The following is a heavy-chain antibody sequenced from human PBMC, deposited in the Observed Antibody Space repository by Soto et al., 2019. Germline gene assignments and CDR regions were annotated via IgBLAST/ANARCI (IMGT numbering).Heavy chain of an antibody. V-gene: IGHV3-74*01. CDR2: INVDGSTT. J-gene: IGHJ5*01. CDR3: ARAGYSSGWYEWFES. Sequence: EVHLVESGGGLVQPGGSLRLSCAASGFTFSSSWMHWVRQVPGKGLLWLSRINVDGSTTTYADYLKGRFTISRDNAKNTMYLQMNNLRAEDTAVYYCARAGYSSGWYEWFESWGQGTLVTVSS. D-gene: IGHD6-19*01. CDR1: GFTFSSSW.